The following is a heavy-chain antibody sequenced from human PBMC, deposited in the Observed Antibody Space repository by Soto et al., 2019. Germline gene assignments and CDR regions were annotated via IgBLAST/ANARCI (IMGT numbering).Heavy chain of an antibody. CDR2: ISYDGSNK. CDR3: ANIPYRWNWADAFDI. V-gene: IGHV3-30*18. CDR1: CFTLSSYC. J-gene: IGHJ3*02. Sequence: QVQLVESGGGVVQPGRSLRLSYAAACFTLSSYCVHWVRQSPGKGLELVAVISYDGSNKYYADSVKSRFTISRANSKNTLYLQMNILRAEDKDVYYCANIPYRWNWADAFDIWGQGTMVTVSS. D-gene: IGHD1-7*01.